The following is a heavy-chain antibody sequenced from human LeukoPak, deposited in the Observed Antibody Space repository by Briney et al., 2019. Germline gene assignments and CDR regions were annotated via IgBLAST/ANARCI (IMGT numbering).Heavy chain of an antibody. CDR3: AKLRGSYSFDY. Sequence: PLGSLRLSCAASRFTFTIYAMSWVRQAPREGVEWVSRISGSGGSTYADSVKGRFTISRDNSKNTLDLEMNSPRAEDTAVYYCAKLRGSYSFDYWGQGTLVTVSS. V-gene: IGHV3-23*01. CDR2: ISGSGGST. J-gene: IGHJ4*02. CDR1: RFTFTIYA. D-gene: IGHD1-26*01.